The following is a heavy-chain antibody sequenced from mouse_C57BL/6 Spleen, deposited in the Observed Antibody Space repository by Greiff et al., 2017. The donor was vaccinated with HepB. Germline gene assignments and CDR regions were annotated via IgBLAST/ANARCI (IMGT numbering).Heavy chain of an antibody. J-gene: IGHJ4*01. V-gene: IGHV3-1*01. D-gene: IGHD1-1*01. CDR3: ARAPYSGSSFYAMDY. Sequence: EVKVVESGPGMVKPSQSLSLTCTVTGYSITSGYDWHWIRHFPGNKLEWMGYISYSGSTNYNPSLKSRTSLTHDTSKNHFFLKLNSVTTEDTATYYCARAPYSGSSFYAMDYWGQGTSVTVSS. CDR1: GYSITSGYD. CDR2: ISYSGST.